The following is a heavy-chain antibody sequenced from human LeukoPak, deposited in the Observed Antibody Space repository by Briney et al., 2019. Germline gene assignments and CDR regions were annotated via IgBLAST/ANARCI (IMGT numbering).Heavy chain of an antibody. D-gene: IGHD3-3*01. CDR2: IGGRDDKT. CDR3: AKDPNPLYDFWTGYK. J-gene: IGHJ4*02. Sequence: GGSLRLSCAASGFTFSSHWMTWVRQAPGKGLEWVSIIGGRDDKTYYADSVKGRFTISRDNPRNILHLQLNSLRAEDTAVYYCAKDPNPLYDFWTGYKWGQGTLVTVSS. V-gene: IGHV3-23*01. CDR1: GFTFSSHW.